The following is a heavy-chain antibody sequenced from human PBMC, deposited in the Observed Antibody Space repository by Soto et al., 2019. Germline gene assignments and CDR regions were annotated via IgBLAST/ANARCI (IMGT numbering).Heavy chain of an antibody. Sequence: SETLSLTCTVSGGSISGYYWSWVRQPAGKGLEWVGRIYSDGTTNYSPSLKSRVTMSLDTSKDQFSLHLNSVTAADTAVYYCASLYYYGSGSYNDAFDIWGQGTMVTVSS. J-gene: IGHJ3*02. CDR2: IYSDGTT. V-gene: IGHV4-4*07. D-gene: IGHD3-10*01. CDR3: ASLYYYGSGSYNDAFDI. CDR1: GGSISGYY.